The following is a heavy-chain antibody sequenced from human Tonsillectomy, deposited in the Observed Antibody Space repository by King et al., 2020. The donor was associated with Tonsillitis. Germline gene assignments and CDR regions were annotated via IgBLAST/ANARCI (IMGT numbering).Heavy chain of an antibody. V-gene: IGHV4-39*01. Sequence: QLQESGPGLVKPSETLSLTCTVSGGSISSRTYYWGWIRQPPGKGLDWIGVNYYSGGTYNNPSLRSRGTISVDTSKNLFSLRLTSLTAADTAVYYCARLELRGMTYYGMDVWGQGTTVAVSS. CDR1: GGSISSRTYY. CDR3: ARLELRGMTYYGMDV. D-gene: IGHD1-7*01. J-gene: IGHJ6*02. CDR2: NYYSGGT.